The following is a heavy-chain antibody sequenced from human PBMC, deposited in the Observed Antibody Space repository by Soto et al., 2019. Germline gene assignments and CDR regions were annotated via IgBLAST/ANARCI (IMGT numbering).Heavy chain of an antibody. D-gene: IGHD6-19*01. V-gene: IGHV4-39*01. Sequence: TSETLSLTCTVSGGSISSSSYYWGWIRQPPGKGLEWIGSIYYSGSTYYNPSLKSRVTISVATSKNQFSLKLSSVTAADTAVYYCAIHLGYSGGWRTIPNCMDVGGQGTTFTGSS. CDR3: AIHLGYSGGWRTIPNCMDV. J-gene: IGHJ6*02. CDR1: GGSISSSSYY. CDR2: IYYSGST.